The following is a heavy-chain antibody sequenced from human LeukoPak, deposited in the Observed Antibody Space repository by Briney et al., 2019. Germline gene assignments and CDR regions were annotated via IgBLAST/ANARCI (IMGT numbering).Heavy chain of an antibody. V-gene: IGHV4-59*01. Sequence: PSETLSLTCTVSGGSISRYYWSWIRQPPGKGLGWIGYIYYSGSTNYNPSLKSRVTISVDTSKNQFSLKLSSVTAADTAVYYCARSSSWYLFDYWGQGTLVTVSS. D-gene: IGHD6-13*01. CDR3: ARSSSWYLFDY. CDR2: IYYSGST. CDR1: GGSISRYY. J-gene: IGHJ4*02.